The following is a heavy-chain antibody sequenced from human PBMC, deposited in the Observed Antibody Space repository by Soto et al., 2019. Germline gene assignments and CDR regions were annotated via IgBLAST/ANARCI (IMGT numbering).Heavy chain of an antibody. D-gene: IGHD1-26*01. CDR3: ARALTVGATVDY. V-gene: IGHV1-69*02. J-gene: IGHJ4*02. CDR1: GGTFSSYT. Sequence: QVQLVQSGAEVKKPGSSVKVSCKASGGTFSSYTISWVRQAPGQGLEWMGRIIPILVIAKYAQKFQGRVTITADKATSTASMEMSSLRCEDTAVYYCARALTVGATVDYWGQGTLVTVSS. CDR2: IIPILVIA.